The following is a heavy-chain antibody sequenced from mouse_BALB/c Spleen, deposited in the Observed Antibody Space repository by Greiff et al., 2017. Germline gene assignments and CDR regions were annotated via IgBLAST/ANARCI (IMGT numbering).Heavy chain of an antibody. CDR1: GFTFSSYA. V-gene: IGHV5-9-4*01. D-gene: IGHD3-2*01. J-gene: IGHJ3*01. CDR3: ARADSSGYGGFAY. CDR2: ISSGGSYT. Sequence: EVQRVESGGGLVKPGGSLKLSCAASGFTFSSYAMSWVRQSPEKRLEWVAEISSGGSYTYYPDTVTGRFTISRDNAKNTLYLEMSSLRSEDTAMYYCARADSSGYGGFAYWGQGTLVTVSA.